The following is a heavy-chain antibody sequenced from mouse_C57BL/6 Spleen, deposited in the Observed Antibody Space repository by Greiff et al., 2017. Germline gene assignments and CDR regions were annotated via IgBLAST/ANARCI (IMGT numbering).Heavy chain of an antibody. Sequence: VQLKESGPELVKPGASVKMSCKASGYTFTDYNMHWVKQSHGKSLEWIGYINPNNGGTSYNQKFKGKATLTVNKSSSTAYMELRSLTSEDSAVYYCASYYYGSSFAWFAYWGQGTLVTVSA. CDR1: GYTFTDYN. CDR3: ASYYYGSSFAWFAY. J-gene: IGHJ3*01. V-gene: IGHV1-22*01. D-gene: IGHD1-1*01. CDR2: INPNNGGT.